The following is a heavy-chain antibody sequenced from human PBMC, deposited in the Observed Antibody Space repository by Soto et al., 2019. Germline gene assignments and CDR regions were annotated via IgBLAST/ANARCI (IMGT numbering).Heavy chain of an antibody. CDR2: ISSSSSYI. J-gene: IGHJ4*02. D-gene: IGHD4-4*01. V-gene: IGHV3-21*01. CDR1: GFTFSSYS. Sequence: LRLSCAASGFTFSSYSMNWVRQAPGKGLEWVSSISSSSSYIYYADSVKGRFTISRDNAKNSLYLQMNSLRAEDTAVYYCAREMNRWADYSNYVFDYWGQGTLVTVSS. CDR3: AREMNRWADYSNYVFDY.